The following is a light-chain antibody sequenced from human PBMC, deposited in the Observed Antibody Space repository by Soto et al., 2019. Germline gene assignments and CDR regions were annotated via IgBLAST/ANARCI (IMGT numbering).Light chain of an antibody. V-gene: IGLV2-14*01. CDR1: SSDVGAYNY. CDR2: DVS. Sequence: QSALTQPASVSGSPGQSITISCTGTSSDVGAYNYVSWYQQHPDKAPKLMIYDVSDRPSGVSNRFSGSKSANTASLTISGLQAEDEADYYCSSYTTIATVVFGGGTQLTVL. CDR3: SSYTTIATVV. J-gene: IGLJ2*01.